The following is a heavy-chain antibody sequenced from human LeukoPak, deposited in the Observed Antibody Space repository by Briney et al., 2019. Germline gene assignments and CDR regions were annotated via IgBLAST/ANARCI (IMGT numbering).Heavy chain of an antibody. CDR3: ARDRGGPFDY. D-gene: IGHD3-10*01. Sequence: GRSLRLSCAASGFTLSSYAMHWVRQAPGKGLEWVAVISYDGSNKYYADSVKGRFTISRDNSKNALYLQMNSLRAEDTAVYYCARDRGGPFDYWGQGTLVTVSS. J-gene: IGHJ4*02. CDR2: ISYDGSNK. CDR1: GFTLSSYA. V-gene: IGHV3-30-3*01.